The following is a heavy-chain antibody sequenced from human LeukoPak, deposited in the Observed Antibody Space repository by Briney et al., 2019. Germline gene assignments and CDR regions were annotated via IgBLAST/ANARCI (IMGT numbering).Heavy chain of an antibody. D-gene: IGHD3-10*01. CDR2: ISYDGSNK. CDR3: ARDQGEYYYYYYMDV. J-gene: IGHJ6*03. Sequence: GRSLRLSCAASGFTFSSYAMHWVRQAPGKGLEWVAVISYDGSNKYYADSVKGRFTISRDNSKNTLYLQMTSLRAEDTAVYYCARDQGEYYYYYYMDVWGGGTTVTVSS. CDR1: GFTFSSYA. V-gene: IGHV3-30*01.